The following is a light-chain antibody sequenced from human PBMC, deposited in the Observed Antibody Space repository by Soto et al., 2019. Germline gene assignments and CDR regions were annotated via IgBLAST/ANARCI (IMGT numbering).Light chain of an antibody. CDR1: VIGSIS. CDR3: QVWDSSSDHVI. Sequence: SYELTQPPSVSVAPGQTASITCGGNVIGSISVHWYQQKPGQAPVLVVFDHSDRPSGIPERFSGSNSRNTATLTISRVEAGDEADYYCQVWDSSSDHVIFGGGTQLTVL. V-gene: IGLV3-21*02. J-gene: IGLJ2*01. CDR2: DHS.